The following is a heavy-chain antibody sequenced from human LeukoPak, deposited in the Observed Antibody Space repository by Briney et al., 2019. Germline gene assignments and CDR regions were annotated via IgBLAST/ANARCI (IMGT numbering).Heavy chain of an antibody. Sequence: GGSLRLSCAASGFTFSSYSMNWVRQAPGKGLEWVSSISSSSSYIYYADSVKGRFTISRDNAKNSLYLQMNSLRAEDTAVYYCARDLEVAILRYFDWLLCPPDAFDIWGQGTMVTVSS. J-gene: IGHJ3*02. V-gene: IGHV3-21*01. D-gene: IGHD3-9*01. CDR3: ARDLEVAILRYFDWLLCPPDAFDI. CDR2: ISSSSSYI. CDR1: GFTFSSYS.